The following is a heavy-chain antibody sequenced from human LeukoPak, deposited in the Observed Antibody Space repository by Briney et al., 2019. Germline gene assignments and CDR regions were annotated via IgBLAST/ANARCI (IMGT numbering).Heavy chain of an antibody. J-gene: IGHJ4*02. CDR1: GFTFSSYA. D-gene: IGHD3-10*01. V-gene: IGHV3-23*01. CDR3: ARAKVRGVIIKSFDY. Sequence: GGSLRLSCAASGFTFSSYAISWVRQAPGKGLEWVSAISGSGGSTYYADSVKGRFTISRDNSKNTLYLQMNSLRAEDTAVYYCARAKVRGVIIKSFDYWGQGTLVTVSS. CDR2: ISGSGGST.